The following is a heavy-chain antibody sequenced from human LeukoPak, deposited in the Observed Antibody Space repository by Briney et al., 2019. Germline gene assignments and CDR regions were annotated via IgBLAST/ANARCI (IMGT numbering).Heavy chain of an antibody. CDR3: AREGSGSPPGE. Sequence: PGGSLRLSCAASGFTFSSYAMSWVRQAPGKGLKWVSTINDNGAGTYYADSVKGRFTISRDNAKNSLYLQMNSLRAEDTAVYYCAREGSGSPPGEWGQGTLVTVSS. J-gene: IGHJ4*02. CDR1: GFTFSSYA. CDR2: INDNGAGT. V-gene: IGHV3-23*01. D-gene: IGHD3-10*01.